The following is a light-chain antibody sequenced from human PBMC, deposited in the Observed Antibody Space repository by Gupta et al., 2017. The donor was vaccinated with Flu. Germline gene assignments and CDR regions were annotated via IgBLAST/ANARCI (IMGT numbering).Light chain of an antibody. Sequence: SYLLTQPPSLPLPPGQTARISCAGDTIGGKSVHWHQQKPGQAPVLVVYDDVDRPSGIPERFSGSNSGDTANLTIARVEGGDEADYYCQVWDSTSNHVVFGGGTKLTVL. CDR1: TIGGKS. J-gene: IGLJ2*01. CDR2: DDV. V-gene: IGLV3-21*02. CDR3: QVWDSTSNHVV.